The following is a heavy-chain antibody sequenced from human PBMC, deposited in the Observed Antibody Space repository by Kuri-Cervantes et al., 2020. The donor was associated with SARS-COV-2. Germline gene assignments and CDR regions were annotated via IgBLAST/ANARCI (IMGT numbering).Heavy chain of an antibody. CDR1: GGSISSSSYY. CDR3: ARVNYDILRPGMDV. Sequence: GSLRLSCTVSGGSISSSSYYWGWIRQPPGKGLEWIGYIYYSGSTNYNPSLKSRVTISVDTSKNQLSLKLSSVTAADTAVYYCARVNYDILRPGMDVWGQGTTVTVSS. D-gene: IGHD3-9*01. V-gene: IGHV4-61*05. J-gene: IGHJ6*02. CDR2: IYYSGST.